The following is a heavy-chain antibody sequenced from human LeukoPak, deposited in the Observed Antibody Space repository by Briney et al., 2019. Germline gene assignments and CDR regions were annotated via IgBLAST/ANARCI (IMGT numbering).Heavy chain of an antibody. J-gene: IGHJ4*02. Sequence: SETLSLTCTVSGGSISSNSYYWGWIRQPPGKGLEWIGEINHSGSTNYNPSLKSRVTISVDTSKNQFSLKLSSVTAADTAVYYCARGGDYDFWSGYYYWGQGTLVTVSS. CDR1: GGSISSNSYY. D-gene: IGHD3-3*01. CDR2: INHSGST. V-gene: IGHV4-39*07. CDR3: ARGGDYDFWSGYYY.